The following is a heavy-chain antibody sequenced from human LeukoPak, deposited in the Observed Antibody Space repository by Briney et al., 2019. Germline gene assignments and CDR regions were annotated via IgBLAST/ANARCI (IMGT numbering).Heavy chain of an antibody. CDR2: INPNSGGT. J-gene: IGHJ4*02. CDR1: GYTFTGYY. D-gene: IGHD6-13*01. V-gene: IGHV1-2*02. CDR3: ARGKLVPDVLIDY. Sequence: GASVKVSCKGSGYTFTGYYMHWVRQAPGQGLEWMGWINPNSGGTNYAQKFQGRVTMTRDTSISTAYMELSRLRSDDTAVYYCARGKLVPDVLIDYWGQGTLVTVSS.